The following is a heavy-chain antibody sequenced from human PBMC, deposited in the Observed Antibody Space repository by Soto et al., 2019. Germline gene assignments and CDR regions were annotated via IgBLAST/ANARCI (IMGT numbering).Heavy chain of an antibody. CDR2: ISWNSGSI. CDR3: AKDSSFGVVTYYFDY. CDR1: GFTFEDYA. Sequence: EVQLVESGGGLVQPGRSLRLSCAASGFTFEDYAMHWVRQAPGKGLEWVSGISWNSGSIGYADSVKGRFTISRDNAKNSLYLQMNSLRAEDTALYYCAKDSSFGVVTYYFDYWGQGTLVTVSS. D-gene: IGHD3-3*01. V-gene: IGHV3-9*01. J-gene: IGHJ4*02.